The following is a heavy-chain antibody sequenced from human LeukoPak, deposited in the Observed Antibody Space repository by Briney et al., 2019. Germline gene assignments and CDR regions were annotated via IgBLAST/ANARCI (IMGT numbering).Heavy chain of an antibody. CDR1: GGTFSSYA. CDR3: ASPGRYCSGGSCYAFDY. Sequence: SVKVSCKASGGTFSSYAISWVRQAPGQGLEWMGGIIPIFGTANYAQKFQGRVTITADESTSTAYMELSSLRSEDTAVYYCASPGRYCSGGSCYAFDYWGQGTLVTVSS. D-gene: IGHD2-15*01. V-gene: IGHV1-69*13. J-gene: IGHJ4*02. CDR2: IIPIFGTA.